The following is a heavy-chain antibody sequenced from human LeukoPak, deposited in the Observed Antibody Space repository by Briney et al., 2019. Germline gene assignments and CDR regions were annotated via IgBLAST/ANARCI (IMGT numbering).Heavy chain of an antibody. CDR2: ISGSGSSI. Sequence: GGSLRLSCEASGFSFSESYMSWIRQAPGKGLQWVAYISGSGSSIYYADSVRGRFTVSRDNARNSLYLHMNSLKADDTAVYYCARDRYGDYGSYYYYMDVWGKGTTVTVSS. J-gene: IGHJ6*03. CDR3: ARDRYGDYGSYYYYMDV. CDR1: GFSFSESY. V-gene: IGHV3-11*01. D-gene: IGHD4-17*01.